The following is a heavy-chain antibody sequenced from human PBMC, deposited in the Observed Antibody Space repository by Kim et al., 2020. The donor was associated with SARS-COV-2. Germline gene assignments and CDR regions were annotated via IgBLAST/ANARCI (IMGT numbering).Heavy chain of an antibody. J-gene: IGHJ4*02. Sequence: GGSLRLSCAVSGSSVRSSYMTWVRQAPGKGLEWVSAIHDAGSTYYADSVKGRFTISRDIPKDTLYLQMNSLRADDTAVYYCSRSTGGAYFDYWGQGSLVSVSS. CDR3: SRSTGGAYFDY. V-gene: IGHV3-53*01. D-gene: IGHD3-16*01. CDR2: IHDAGST. CDR1: GSSVRSSY.